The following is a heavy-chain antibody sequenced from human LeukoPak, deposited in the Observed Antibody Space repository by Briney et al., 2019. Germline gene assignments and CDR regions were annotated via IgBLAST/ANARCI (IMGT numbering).Heavy chain of an antibody. CDR1: GFTFSDYA. CDR3: AKAGIGADGAGFLCEY. V-gene: IGHV3-23*01. D-gene: IGHD1-1*01. Sequence: SGGSLRLSCAASGFTFSDYAMSWVRQAPGKGLEWVSTASYYVGKQYHADSVRGRFTVSRDNSRNTVSLQMSSLRVEDTSIYYCAKAGIGADGAGFLCEYWGQGTLVTVSS. J-gene: IGHJ4*02. CDR2: ASYYVGKQ.